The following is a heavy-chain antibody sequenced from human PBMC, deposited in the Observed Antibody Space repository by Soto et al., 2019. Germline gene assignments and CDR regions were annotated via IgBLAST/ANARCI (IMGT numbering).Heavy chain of an antibody. CDR1: GFTVSSNY. Sequence: GGSLRLSCAASGFTVSSNYMSWVRQAPGKGLEWVSVIYSGGSTYYADSVKGRFTISRDNSKNTLYLQMNSLRAEDTAVYYCARGTRWCDSSGSLDYFDYWGQGTLVTVSS. J-gene: IGHJ4*02. D-gene: IGHD3-22*01. V-gene: IGHV3-53*01. CDR3: ARGTRWCDSSGSLDYFDY. CDR2: IYSGGST.